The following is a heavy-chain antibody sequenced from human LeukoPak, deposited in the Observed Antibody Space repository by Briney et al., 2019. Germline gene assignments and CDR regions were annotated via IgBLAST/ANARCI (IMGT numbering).Heavy chain of an antibody. CDR3: ARSDGYGLVGI. D-gene: IGHD3-10*01. J-gene: IGHJ3*02. Sequence: SETLSLTCTVSGVSISSYYWGWIRQPPGKTLEWIGSIYSSGSTYYNPSLKSRVIIMIDTPKNHFSLTLSSVTAADTAVYYCARSDGYGLVGIWGQGTMVTVSS. CDR1: GVSISSYY. V-gene: IGHV4-39*07. CDR2: IYSSGST.